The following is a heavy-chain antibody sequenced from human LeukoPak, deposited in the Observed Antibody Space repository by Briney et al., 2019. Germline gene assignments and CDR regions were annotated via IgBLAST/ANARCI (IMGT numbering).Heavy chain of an antibody. CDR3: ATDEPAYYYDSSGYYSV. CDR2: ISAYNGNT. CDR1: GYTFTSYG. Sequence: GASVKVSCKASGYTFTSYGISWVRQAPGQGLEWMGWISAYNGNTNYAQKFQGRVTMTEDTSTDTAYMELSSLRSEDTAVYYCATDEPAYYYDSSGYYSVWGQGTLVTVSS. J-gene: IGHJ4*02. V-gene: IGHV1-18*01. D-gene: IGHD3-22*01.